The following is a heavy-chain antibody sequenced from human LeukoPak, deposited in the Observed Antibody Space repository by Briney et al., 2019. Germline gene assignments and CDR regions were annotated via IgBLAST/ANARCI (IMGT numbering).Heavy chain of an antibody. Sequence: GASVKVSCKASGYTFTSYGISWVRQAPGQGLEWMGWISAYNGNTNYAQKLQGRVTMTTDTSTSTAYMELRSLRSDDTAVYYCARADYRDYPLYYYYMDVWGKGTTVTVSS. J-gene: IGHJ6*03. CDR2: ISAYNGNT. CDR1: GYTFTSYG. V-gene: IGHV1-18*01. CDR3: ARADYRDYPLYYYYMDV. D-gene: IGHD4-17*01.